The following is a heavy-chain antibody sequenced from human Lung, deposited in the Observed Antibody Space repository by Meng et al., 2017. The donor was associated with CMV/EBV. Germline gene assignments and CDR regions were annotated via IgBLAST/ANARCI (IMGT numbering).Heavy chain of an antibody. D-gene: IGHD3-3*01. V-gene: IGHV3-30*04. Sequence: GGSLGLXCAASGFTFSSYAMHWVRQAPGKGLEWVAVVSYDGSHKYYADSVKGRFTISRDNSKNSLYLQMNSLRPEDTAVYYCARGIKEWSYFYYHAMDVLRQGXTVTVSS. CDR1: GFTFSSYA. J-gene: IGHJ6*02. CDR3: ARGIKEWSYFYYHAMDV. CDR2: VSYDGSHK.